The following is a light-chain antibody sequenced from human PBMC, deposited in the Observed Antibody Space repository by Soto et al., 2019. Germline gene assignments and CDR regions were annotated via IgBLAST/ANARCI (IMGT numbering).Light chain of an antibody. Sequence: TVMTQFPATLSVSPGDRVTLSCRASQSVSSDVAWYQQKPGQAPRLLIYDASTRATGIPARFSGSGSGTEFTPTISSLQSEDFAVYYCQQYNNWPRTFGQGTKVDIK. CDR2: DAS. V-gene: IGKV3-15*01. J-gene: IGKJ1*01. CDR3: QQYNNWPRT. CDR1: QSVSSD.